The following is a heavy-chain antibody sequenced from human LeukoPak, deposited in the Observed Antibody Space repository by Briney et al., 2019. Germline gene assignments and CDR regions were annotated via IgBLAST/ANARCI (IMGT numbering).Heavy chain of an antibody. CDR1: GFTFSSNG. D-gene: IGHD4-17*01. CDR3: VRGSTTVTSRGYFDY. CDR2: IWYDGSKK. V-gene: IGHV3-33*01. Sequence: PGRSLRLSCAASGFTFSSNGMHWVRQAPGRGLEWVAVIWYDGSKKYYVDSVKGRFTISRDNSKSTLYLQMNSLRAEDTAVYYCVRGSTTVTSRGYFDYWGQGTLVTVSS. J-gene: IGHJ4*02.